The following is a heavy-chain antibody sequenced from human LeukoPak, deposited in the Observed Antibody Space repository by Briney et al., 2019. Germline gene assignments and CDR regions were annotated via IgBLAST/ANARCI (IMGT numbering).Heavy chain of an antibody. D-gene: IGHD1-26*01. V-gene: IGHV1-2*02. Sequence: GASVKVSCKASEYTFTGYYMHWVRQAPGQGLEWMGWINPNSGGTNYVQKFQGRVAMTRDTSISTAYMELRRLRSDDTAVYYCARTLSGSYWVVSRYYFDYWGQGTLVTVSS. CDR1: EYTFTGYY. CDR3: ARTLSGSYWVVSRYYFDY. J-gene: IGHJ4*02. CDR2: INPNSGGT.